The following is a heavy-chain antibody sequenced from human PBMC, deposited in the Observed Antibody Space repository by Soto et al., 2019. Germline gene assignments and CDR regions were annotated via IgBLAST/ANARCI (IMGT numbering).Heavy chain of an antibody. CDR2: IFPLTDIP. J-gene: IGHJ4*02. Sequence: QVQLVQSGTEVKKPGSSVKVSCKASGGTFRNYPINWVRQAPGQGLEWMGSIFPLTDIPDYAQNFQARLTISADKFTSTAYTELSSLTSDDTGMYFCARGPLVVLNYFESWGQGTLVTVSS. CDR1: GGTFRNYP. CDR3: ARGPLVVLNYFES. V-gene: IGHV1-69*02.